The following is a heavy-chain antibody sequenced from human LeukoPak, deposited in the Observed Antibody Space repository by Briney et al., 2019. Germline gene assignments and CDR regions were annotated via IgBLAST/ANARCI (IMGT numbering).Heavy chain of an antibody. CDR1: GFIVSNNY. CDR2: LYSAGAT. V-gene: IGHV3-53*01. D-gene: IGHD2-15*01. Sequence: GGSLRLSCAASGFIVSNNYMSWVRQAPGRGLEWVSILYSAGATYYTDSVRGRFTISRDSSKNTMSLQTNNLRAEDTAVYYCASGGTGARKFYSDPFHYWGQGALVTVSS. CDR3: ASGGTGARKFYSDPFHY. J-gene: IGHJ4*02.